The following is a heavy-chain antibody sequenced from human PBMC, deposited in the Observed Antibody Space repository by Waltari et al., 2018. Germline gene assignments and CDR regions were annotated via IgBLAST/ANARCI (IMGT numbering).Heavy chain of an antibody. Sequence: QVQLVESGGGVVQPGRSLKLSCAASGFTFRNSAIHWVRKAPGKGLEWVAVISHDGSKKNYVDSVKGRFTVSRDNSKNTLYLQINSLRAEDTAVYYCAKSFSVVVVPYFDYWGQGTLVTVSS. CDR3: AKSFSVVVVPYFDY. D-gene: IGHD3-22*01. J-gene: IGHJ4*02. V-gene: IGHV3-30*18. CDR1: GFTFRNSA. CDR2: ISHDGSKK.